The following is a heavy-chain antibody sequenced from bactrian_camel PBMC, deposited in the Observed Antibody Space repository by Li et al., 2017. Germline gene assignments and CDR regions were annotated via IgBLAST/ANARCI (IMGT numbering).Heavy chain of an antibody. D-gene: IGHD1*01. V-gene: IGHV3S66*01. CDR3: AADSAALVLGAPEADDFTY. CDR2: TISSDGST. Sequence: DVQLVESGGGSVQAGGSLRLSCTVSGFALDDSEMGWYRQSPEVECETVSTISSDGSTYYADSVKGRFTISQDNARTTLYLQMNSLKPDDTAIYYCAADSAALVLGAPEADDFTYWGQGTQVTVS. J-gene: IGHJ4*01. CDR1: GFALDDSE.